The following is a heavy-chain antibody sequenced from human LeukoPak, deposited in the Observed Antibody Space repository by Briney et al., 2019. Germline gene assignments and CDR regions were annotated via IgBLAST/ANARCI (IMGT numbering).Heavy chain of an antibody. D-gene: IGHD1-1*01. CDR2: ISGSGGST. J-gene: IGHJ4*02. V-gene: IGHV3-23*01. CDR3: AKDLSPGTYDY. CDR1: GFTFSSYE. Sequence: GGSLRLSCAASGFTFSSYEMNWVRQAPGKGLEWVSAISGSGGSTYYADSVKGRFTISRDNSKNTLYLQMNSLRAEDTAVYYCAKDLSPGTYDYWGQGTLVTVSS.